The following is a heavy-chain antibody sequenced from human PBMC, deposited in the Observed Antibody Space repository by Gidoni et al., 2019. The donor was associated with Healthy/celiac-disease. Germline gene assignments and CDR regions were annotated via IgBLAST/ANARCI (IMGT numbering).Heavy chain of an antibody. D-gene: IGHD2-2*01. CDR1: GFTFSSYW. J-gene: IGHJ4*02. CDR2: IKQDGSEK. CDR3: ARQGAIVVVPAAVDY. Sequence: EVQLVQSGGGLVQPGGSLRLSCAASGFTFSSYWMSWVRQDPGKGLEWVANIKQDGSEKYYVDSLEGRFTISRDNAKNSLYLQMNSLRAEDTAVYYCARQGAIVVVPAAVDYWGQGTLVTVSS. V-gene: IGHV3-7*01.